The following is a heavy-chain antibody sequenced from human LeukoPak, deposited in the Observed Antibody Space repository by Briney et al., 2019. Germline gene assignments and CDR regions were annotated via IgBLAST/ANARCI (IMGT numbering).Heavy chain of an antibody. CDR3: AKVGDYSYGSGLFDY. Sequence: GGSLRLSFAAPGFTFSSYAMSWVRQAPGKGLEWVSAISGSGGSTYYADSVKGRFTISRDNSKNTLYLQMNSLRAEDTGLYYCAKVGDYSYGSGLFDYWGQGTLLTVPS. CDR1: GFTFSSYA. CDR2: ISGSGGST. J-gene: IGHJ4*02. V-gene: IGHV3-23*01. D-gene: IGHD3-10*01.